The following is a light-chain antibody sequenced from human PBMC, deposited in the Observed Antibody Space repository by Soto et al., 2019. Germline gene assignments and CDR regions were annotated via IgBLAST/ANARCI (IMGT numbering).Light chain of an antibody. V-gene: IGKV1-39*01. CDR3: QQSYNVLSWT. J-gene: IGKJ1*01. Sequence: DIQMTQSPSSLSASVADRVTITCRASHSIGTYLNLYRQKPGKAPELLIYAASHLRREVPSRFRASGSGKDFTLTISSLQPEDFASYYCQQSYNVLSWTFGQGTKVDIK. CDR2: AAS. CDR1: HSIGTY.